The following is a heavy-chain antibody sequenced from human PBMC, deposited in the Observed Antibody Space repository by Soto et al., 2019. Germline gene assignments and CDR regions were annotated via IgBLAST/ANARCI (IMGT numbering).Heavy chain of an antibody. J-gene: IGHJ6*02. V-gene: IGHV4-4*07. CDR3: ARDQMGCSGGSCYANYYYYGMDV. CDR2: IYTSGST. CDR1: GGSISSYY. Sequence: SSETLSLTCTVSGGSISSYYWSWIRQPAGKGLEWIGRIYTSGSTNYNSSLKSRVTMSVDTSKNQFSLKLSSVTAADTAVYYCARDQMGCSGGSCYANYYYYGMDVWGQGTTVSVYS. D-gene: IGHD2-15*01.